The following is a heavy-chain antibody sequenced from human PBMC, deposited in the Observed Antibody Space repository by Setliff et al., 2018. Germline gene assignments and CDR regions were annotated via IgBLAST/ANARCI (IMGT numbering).Heavy chain of an antibody. CDR3: ARHKSNGSGSYPSLYMDV. V-gene: IGHV4-39*01. J-gene: IGHJ6*03. CDR1: GGSISSGNYY. CDR2: IYYSGST. D-gene: IGHD3-10*01. Sequence: PSETLSLTCRVSGGSISSGNYYWGLIRQPPGKGLEWVATIYYSGSTYSNPFLKSRLIISVDAPDNQFSVKLGSVTAADTAVYYCARHKSNGSGSYPSLYMDVWGKGIMVTVSS.